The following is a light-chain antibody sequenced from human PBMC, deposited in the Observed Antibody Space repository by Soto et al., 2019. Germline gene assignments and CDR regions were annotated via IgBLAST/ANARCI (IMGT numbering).Light chain of an antibody. CDR3: SSYSSGSTLGV. CDR2: EVS. CDR1: MRDVGAYNL. V-gene: IGLV2-14*01. J-gene: IGLJ3*02. Sequence: QSALTQPASVSGSPGQSITISCAGTMRDVGAYNLVSWYQQHPGRAPQLIIYEVSNRPSGVSSRFSASKSGNTASLTISGLQAEDEADYYCSSYSSGSTLGVFGGGTKVTVL.